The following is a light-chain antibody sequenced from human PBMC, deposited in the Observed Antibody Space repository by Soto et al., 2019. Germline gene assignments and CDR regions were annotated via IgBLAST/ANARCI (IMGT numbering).Light chain of an antibody. V-gene: IGKV3-20*01. CDR1: RRIITHS. CDR3: QEYGTSPRPT. J-gene: IGKJ4*01. CDR2: STS. Sequence: EMVLTQSPGTLSLSPGERATLASRPSRRIITHSLAWYQQKPGQAPRLLIFSTSRRATGVPDRFSGSGSGTDFTLTINRLQPEDFAVYYCQEYGTSPRPTFGGGSKVEF.